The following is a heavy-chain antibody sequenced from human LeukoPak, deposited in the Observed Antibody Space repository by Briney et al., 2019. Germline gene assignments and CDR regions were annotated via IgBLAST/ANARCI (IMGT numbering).Heavy chain of an antibody. J-gene: IGHJ4*02. CDR3: SRAEETDYFDY. Sequence: ASVKVSCTASGYTFTSHGISWVRQAPGQGLEWMGWISAYNGTTNYAQNLQGRVHMTTDTSTTTAYMELRSLSSDDTAVHFCSRAEETDYFDYWGQGTLVTVSS. V-gene: IGHV1-18*01. CDR1: GYTFTSHG. CDR2: ISAYNGTT.